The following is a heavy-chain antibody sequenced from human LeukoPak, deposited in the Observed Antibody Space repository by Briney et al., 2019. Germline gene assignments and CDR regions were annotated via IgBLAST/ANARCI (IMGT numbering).Heavy chain of an antibody. J-gene: IGHJ6*02. D-gene: IGHD3-22*01. V-gene: IGHV3-30*04. CDR3: ARDSAITMIVAYYYYGMDV. CDR2: ISYDGSNK. CDR1: GFTFSSYA. Sequence: GGSLRLSCAASGFTFSSYAMHWVRQAPGKGLEWVAVISYDGSNKYYADSVKGRFTISRDNSKNTLYLQMNSLRAEDTAVYYCARDSAITMIVAYYYYGMDVWGQGTTVTVSS.